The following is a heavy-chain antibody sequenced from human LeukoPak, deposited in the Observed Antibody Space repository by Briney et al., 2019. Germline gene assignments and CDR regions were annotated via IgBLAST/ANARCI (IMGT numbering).Heavy chain of an antibody. V-gene: IGHV4-4*09. CDR2: IYATGST. J-gene: IGHJ5*02. Sequence: PSETLSLTCTVSGCSISSYYWSWIRQPPGKGLEWIEYIYATGSTNDNPSLKSRVTISVDTSKNQFSLNLRSVNAADAAVYYCARHGSVRSPLGPWGQGTLVTVSS. CDR1: GCSISSYY. CDR3: ARHGSVRSPLGP. D-gene: IGHD3-10*01.